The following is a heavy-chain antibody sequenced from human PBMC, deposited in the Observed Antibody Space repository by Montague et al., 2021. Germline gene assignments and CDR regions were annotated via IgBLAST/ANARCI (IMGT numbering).Heavy chain of an antibody. J-gene: IGHJ4*02. CDR2: TSATGGGT. CDR1: GFTFSGYA. V-gene: IGHV3-23*01. D-gene: IGHD6-13*01. Sequence: RPSGAASGFTFSGYAMSWVRQAPGKGLEWVSGTSATGGGTFYADSVKGRFIISRDNSKNTLFLQMNSLRADDTAVYYCAKNRAAPGRSSFDYWGQGTLVTVSS. CDR3: AKNRAAPGRSSFDY.